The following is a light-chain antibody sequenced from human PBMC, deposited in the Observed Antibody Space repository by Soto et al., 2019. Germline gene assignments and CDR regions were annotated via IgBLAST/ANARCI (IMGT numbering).Light chain of an antibody. CDR1: QSVSSTY. Sequence: EIVLTQSPGTLSLSPGERATLSCRASQSVSSTYLAWYQQTPGQAPRLLIYGASSRATGIPDRFSGSGSGTDFTLTISRLEPEDFAVYYCQQYGSSLLTFGKGTKVEI. CDR3: QQYGSSLLT. V-gene: IGKV3-20*01. J-gene: IGKJ1*01. CDR2: GAS.